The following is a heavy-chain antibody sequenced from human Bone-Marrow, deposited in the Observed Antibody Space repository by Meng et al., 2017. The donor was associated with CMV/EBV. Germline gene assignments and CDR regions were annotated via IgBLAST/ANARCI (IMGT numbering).Heavy chain of an antibody. CDR1: GSTVNNNY. Sequence: GESLKISCAASGSTVNNNYMTWVRQAPGKGLECVSVIYGSGTTYYADSVKGRFTISRDNSKNTLYLQMNSLRVEDTAVYYCAMVFWSGYSLDWFDPWGQRTLVTVSS. CDR2: IYGSGTT. V-gene: IGHV3-53*01. D-gene: IGHD3-3*01. J-gene: IGHJ5*02. CDR3: AMVFWSGYSLDWFDP.